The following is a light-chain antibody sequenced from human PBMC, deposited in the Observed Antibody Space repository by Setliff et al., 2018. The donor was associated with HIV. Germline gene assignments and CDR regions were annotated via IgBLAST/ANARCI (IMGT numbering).Light chain of an antibody. J-gene: IGLJ1*01. CDR3: SSYTTNTTFV. V-gene: IGLV2-14*01. Sequence: QSALAQPASVSGSPGQSITISCTGTSSDVGNYNYVSWYQQHPGKAPKLMIYEVTYRPSGVSNRFSGPKSGNTASLTISGLQAEDEADYYCSSYTTNTTFVFGTGTKGTVL. CDR1: SSDVGNYNY. CDR2: EVT.